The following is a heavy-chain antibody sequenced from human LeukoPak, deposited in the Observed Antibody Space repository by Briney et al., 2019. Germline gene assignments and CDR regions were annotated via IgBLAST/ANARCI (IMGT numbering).Heavy chain of an antibody. CDR2: ISYSGST. J-gene: IGHJ6*03. CDR3: ARVFDSGSQAYFYYMDV. CDR1: GGSISSYF. D-gene: IGHD3-10*01. V-gene: IGHV4-59*01. Sequence: SETLSLTCTVSGGSISSYFWSWIRQPPGKGLEWIGYISYSGSTNYNPSLKSRVTISVDTSKSQFSLKVSSVTAADTAVYYCARVFDSGSQAYFYYMDVWGKGTTVTISS.